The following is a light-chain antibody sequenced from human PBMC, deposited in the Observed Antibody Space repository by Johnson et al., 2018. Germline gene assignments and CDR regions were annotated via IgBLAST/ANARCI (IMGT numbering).Light chain of an antibody. CDR2: ENN. Sequence: PGQKVTISCSGSSSNIGNNYVSWYQQLPGTAPQLLIYENNKRPSGIPDRFSGSKSGTSATLGITGLQTGDEADYYCGTWDSSLSAGNVFGTGTKVTVL. J-gene: IGLJ1*01. CDR1: SSNIGNNY. V-gene: IGLV1-51*02. CDR3: GTWDSSLSAGNV.